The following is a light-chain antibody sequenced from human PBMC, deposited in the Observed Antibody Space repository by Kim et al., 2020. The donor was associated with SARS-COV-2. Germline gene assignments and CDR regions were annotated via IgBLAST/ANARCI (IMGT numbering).Light chain of an antibody. CDR3: QQYNNWPLPCT. J-gene: IGKJ2*02. V-gene: IGKV3-15*01. CDR2: RTS. CDR1: QTFGTN. Sequence: EIVMTQSPATLSVYPGERATLSCMASQTFGTNLAWYQQKPGQAPRLLIYRTSTRATGVPARFSGSGSGTEFTLTSSSLQSDDFATYYCQQYNNWPLPCTFGQGTKLEI.